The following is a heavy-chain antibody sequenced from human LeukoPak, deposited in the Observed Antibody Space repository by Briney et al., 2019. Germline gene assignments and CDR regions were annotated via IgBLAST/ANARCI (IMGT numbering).Heavy chain of an antibody. Sequence: SETLSLTCTVSSGSISSYYWSWIRQPPGKGVEWIAYISYSGHTNSNASLKSRVTISVDTSKNQISLKLSSVTAADTAVYYCARPSPYCSSTSCYSSWFDPWGQGTLVTVSS. CDR3: ARPSPYCSSTSCYSSWFDP. V-gene: IGHV4-59*08. J-gene: IGHJ5*02. CDR2: ISYSGHT. D-gene: IGHD2-2*01. CDR1: SGSISSYY.